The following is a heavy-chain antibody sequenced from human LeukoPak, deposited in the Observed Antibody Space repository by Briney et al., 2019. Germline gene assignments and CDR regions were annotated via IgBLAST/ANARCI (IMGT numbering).Heavy chain of an antibody. CDR3: ARIRSSSWFGDFDY. V-gene: IGHV4-59*01. CDR2: IYYSGST. CDR1: GDSISSYY. Sequence: SETLSLTCTVSGDSISSYYWSWVRQPPGKGLEWIGYIYYSGSTNYNPSLKSRVTMSVDTSKNQFSLKLSSVTAADTAVYYCARIRSSSWFGDFDYWGQEPWSPSPQ. J-gene: IGHJ4*01. D-gene: IGHD6-13*01.